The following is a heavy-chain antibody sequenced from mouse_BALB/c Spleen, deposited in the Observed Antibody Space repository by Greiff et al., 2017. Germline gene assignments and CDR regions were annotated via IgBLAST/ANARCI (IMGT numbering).Heavy chain of an antibody. V-gene: IGHV1-82*01. CDR2: IYPGDGDT. CDR3: AGEGYNYNRGVYPMDY. CDR1: GYAFSSSW. J-gene: IGHJ4*01. Sequence: QVQLQQSGPELVKPGASVKISCKASGYAFSSSWMNWVKQRPGQGLEWIGRIYPGDGDTNYNGKFKGKATLTADKSSSTAYMQLSSLTSVDSAVYFFAGEGYNYNRGVYPMDYWGQGTSVTVSA. D-gene: IGHD2-4*01.